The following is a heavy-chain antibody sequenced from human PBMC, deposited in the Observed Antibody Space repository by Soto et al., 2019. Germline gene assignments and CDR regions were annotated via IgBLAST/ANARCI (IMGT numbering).Heavy chain of an antibody. CDR2: IFSNDEK. CDR1: GFSLSNGKVG. CDR3: ARILFGRSVAGGYFYMDV. V-gene: IGHV2-26*01. D-gene: IGHD6-19*01. J-gene: IGHJ6*03. Sequence: HVTLKESGPVLVKPTETLTLTCTVSGFSLSNGKVGVSWIRQPPGKALEWLAHIFSNDEKSYRTSLKSRLTISEDTDKSQVVRTMTNVDPVDTATYYCARILFGRSVAGGYFYMDVWGKGTTVTVSS.